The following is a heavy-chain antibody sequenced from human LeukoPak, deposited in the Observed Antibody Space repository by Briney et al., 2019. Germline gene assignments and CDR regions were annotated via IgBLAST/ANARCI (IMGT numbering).Heavy chain of an antibody. CDR1: GFTFSTYA. CDR3: ARDEVTTPRD. D-gene: IGHD4-17*01. Sequence: GGSLRLSCTASGFTFSTYAIGWVRQAPGKGLEWVSTISGSGSSTYYEDSLKGRFTISRDNSKNTLYLQMSSLRAEDTAVYYCARDEVTTPRDWGQGTLVTVSS. J-gene: IGHJ4*02. CDR2: ISGSGSST. V-gene: IGHV3-23*01.